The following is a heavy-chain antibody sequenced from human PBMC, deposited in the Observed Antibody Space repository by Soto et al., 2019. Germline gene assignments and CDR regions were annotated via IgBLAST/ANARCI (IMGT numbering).Heavy chain of an antibody. Sequence: GGSLRLSCAASGFTFDDYAMHWVRQAPGKGLEWVSLISWDGGSTYYADSVKGRFTISRDNSKNSLYLQMNSLRAEDTALYYCAKDIRGAARPPGYFQHWGQGTLVTVSS. CDR1: GFTFDDYA. J-gene: IGHJ1*01. V-gene: IGHV3-43D*04. D-gene: IGHD6-6*01. CDR2: ISWDGGST. CDR3: AKDIRGAARPPGYFQH.